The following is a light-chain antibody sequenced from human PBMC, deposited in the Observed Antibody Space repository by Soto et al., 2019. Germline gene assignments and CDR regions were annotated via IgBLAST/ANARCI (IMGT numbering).Light chain of an antibody. V-gene: IGLV3-1*01. CDR2: QDT. Sequence: SYELTQPPSVSVSPGQTASITCFGDELGNKYTFWYQQKPGQSPVVVISQDTERPSGIPERFSGSNSGNTATLTIRGTKAMEEADYYCQVWDASTVVFGGGTKLTVL. J-gene: IGLJ2*01. CDR3: QVWDASTVV. CDR1: ELGNKY.